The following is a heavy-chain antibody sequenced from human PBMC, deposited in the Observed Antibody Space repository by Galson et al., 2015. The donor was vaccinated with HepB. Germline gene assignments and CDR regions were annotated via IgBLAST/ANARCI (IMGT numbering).Heavy chain of an antibody. CDR1: GDSVSSNSAA. CDR3: ARGTVYIAVAGTVGRKWFDP. D-gene: IGHD6-19*01. Sequence: CAISGDSVSSNSAAWNWIRQSQSRGLEWLGRTYYRSKWYNDYAVSVKSRITINPDTSKNQFSLQLNSVTPEDTAVYYCARGTVYIAVAGTVGRKWFDPWCQVTLVAVFS. V-gene: IGHV6-1*01. CDR2: TYYRSKWYN. J-gene: IGHJ5*02.